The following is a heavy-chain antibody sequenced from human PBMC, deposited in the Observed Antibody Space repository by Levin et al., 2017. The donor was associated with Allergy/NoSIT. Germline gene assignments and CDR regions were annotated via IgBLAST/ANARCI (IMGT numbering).Heavy chain of an antibody. CDR3: ARDIEGSAVAGSNAFDI. D-gene: IGHD6-19*01. CDR2: ISSSDSYI. CDR1: GFIFTTYN. J-gene: IGHJ3*02. V-gene: IGHV3-21*01. Sequence: SGESLKISCAASGFIFTTYNMNWVRKAPGKGLEWVSSISSSDSYIYYADSVKGRFTISRDNAKNSLYLEMSSLRAEDTALYYCARDIEGSAVAGSNAFDIWGHGTLVTVSS.